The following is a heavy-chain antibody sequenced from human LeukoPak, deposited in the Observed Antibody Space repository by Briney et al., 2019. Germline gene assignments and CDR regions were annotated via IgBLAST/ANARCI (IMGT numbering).Heavy chain of an antibody. D-gene: IGHD2-15*01. V-gene: IGHV3-15*01. J-gene: IGHJ4*02. Sequence: GGSLRLSCAASGFTFSSYAMSWVRRAPGKGLEWVGRIKSKTDGGTTDYAAPVKGRFTISRDDSKNTPYLQMNSLKSEDTAVYYCTTIRGFCSGRSCLGYWGQGTLVTVSS. CDR3: TTIRGFCSGRSCLGY. CDR1: GFTFSSYA. CDR2: IKSKTDGGTT.